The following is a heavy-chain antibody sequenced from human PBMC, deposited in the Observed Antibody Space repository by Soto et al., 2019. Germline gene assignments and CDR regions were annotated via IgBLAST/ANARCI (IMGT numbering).Heavy chain of an antibody. CDR1: GGSISSYY. V-gene: IGHV4-39*01. Sequence: PSETLSLTCTVSGGSISSYYWGWIRQPPGKGLEWIGSIYYSGSTYYNPSLKSRVTISVDTSKNQFSLKLSSVTAADTAVYYCARRLYYDSSGFEGGGMDVWGQGTTVTSP. D-gene: IGHD3-22*01. CDR3: ARRLYYDSSGFEGGGMDV. J-gene: IGHJ6*02. CDR2: IYYSGST.